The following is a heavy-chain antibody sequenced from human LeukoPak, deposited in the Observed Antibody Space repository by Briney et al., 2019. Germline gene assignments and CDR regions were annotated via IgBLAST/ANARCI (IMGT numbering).Heavy chain of an antibody. J-gene: IGHJ4*02. Sequence: ASVKVSCKASGYTFNSHGISWVRQAPGQGLEWMGWISAHNGNTNYEEKVQGRVTMTTDTSTSTAYMELRSLRSDDTAVYYCARVPRQQLAYTDYWGQGTLVTVSS. V-gene: IGHV1-18*01. CDR3: ARVPRQQLAYTDY. CDR1: GYTFNSHG. CDR2: ISAHNGNT. D-gene: IGHD6-13*01.